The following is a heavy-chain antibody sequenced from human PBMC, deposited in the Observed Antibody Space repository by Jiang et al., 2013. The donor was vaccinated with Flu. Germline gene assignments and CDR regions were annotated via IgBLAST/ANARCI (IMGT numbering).Heavy chain of an antibody. CDR1: GYSISSGYY. V-gene: IGHV4-38-2*02. D-gene: IGHD3-10*01. CDR2: IYHSGST. J-gene: IGHJ6*04. CDR3: AREGRPYYYYGMDV. Sequence: SGSGLVKPSETLSLTCAVSGYSISSGYYWGWIRQPPGKGLEWIGSIYHSGSTYYNPSLKSRVTISVDTSKNQFSLKLSSVTAADTAVYYCAREGRPYYYYGMDVWGRGTTVTVSS.